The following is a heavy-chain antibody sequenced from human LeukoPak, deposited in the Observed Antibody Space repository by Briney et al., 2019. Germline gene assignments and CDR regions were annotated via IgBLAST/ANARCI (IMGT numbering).Heavy chain of an antibody. CDR3: ATAMVRGVFYYYYYYMDV. J-gene: IGHJ6*03. D-gene: IGHD3-10*01. Sequence: ASVKVSCKASGYTFTSYGISWVRQAPGQGLEWMGWISAYNGNTNYAQKLQGRVTMTTDTSTSTAYMELRSLRSDDTAVYYCATAMVRGVFYYYYYYMDVWGKGTTVTISS. CDR2: ISAYNGNT. CDR1: GYTFTSYG. V-gene: IGHV1-18*01.